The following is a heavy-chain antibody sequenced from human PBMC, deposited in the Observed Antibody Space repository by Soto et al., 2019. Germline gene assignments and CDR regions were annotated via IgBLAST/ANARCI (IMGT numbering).Heavy chain of an antibody. Sequence: QVQHRQWAAGLWKPSGPLSPTCVVFVGSSSDYYWTWIPQPPGKGLEWFGETNHSGTTSYNPSLKSRLTISVDTSNNQFSLKLSSVTAADTAVYYCARKPIYHFFAGYYSVDYWGQGTLVTVSS. V-gene: IGHV4-34*01. CDR2: TNHSGTT. D-gene: IGHD3-9*01. J-gene: IGHJ4*02. CDR1: VGSSSDYY. CDR3: ARKPIYHFFAGYYSVDY.